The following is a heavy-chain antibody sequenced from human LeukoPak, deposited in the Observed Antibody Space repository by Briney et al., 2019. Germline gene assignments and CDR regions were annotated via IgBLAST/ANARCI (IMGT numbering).Heavy chain of an antibody. D-gene: IGHD4-17*01. CDR1: GGSISSYY. J-gene: IGHJ4*02. V-gene: IGHV4-59*01. Sequence: SETLSLTCTVSGGSISSYYWGWIRQPPGKGLEWIGYIYYSGSTNYNPSLKSRVTISVDTSKNQFSLKLSSVTAADTAVYYCARAGSYGDYNPVRFDYWGQGTLVTVSS. CDR3: ARAGSYGDYNPVRFDY. CDR2: IYYSGST.